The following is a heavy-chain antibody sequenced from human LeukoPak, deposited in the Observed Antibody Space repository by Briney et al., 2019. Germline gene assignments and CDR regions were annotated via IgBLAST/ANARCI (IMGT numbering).Heavy chain of an antibody. CDR3: ARETNIVVVGGAFDI. CDR1: GFTFSNYW. V-gene: IGHV3-7*01. Sequence: GGSLRLSCIASGFTFSNYWMSWVRQAPGKGLEWVANIKQDGSEKYYVDSVKGRFTISRDNAKNSLYLQMNSLRAEDTAVCYCARETNIVVVGGAFDIWGQGTMVTVSS. CDR2: IKQDGSEK. D-gene: IGHD2-21*01. J-gene: IGHJ3*02.